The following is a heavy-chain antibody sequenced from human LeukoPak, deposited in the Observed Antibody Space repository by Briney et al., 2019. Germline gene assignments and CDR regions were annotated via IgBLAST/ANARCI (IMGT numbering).Heavy chain of an antibody. CDR2: IYTSGST. V-gene: IGHV4-4*07. J-gene: IGHJ6*02. Sequence: SETLSLTCTVSGGSISSYYWSWIRQPAGKGLEWIGRIYTSGSTNYNPSLKSRVTMSVDTSKNQLSLKLSSVTAADTAVYYCARENVDIVATITYYYYGMDVWGQGTTVTVSS. CDR1: GGSISSYY. D-gene: IGHD5-12*01. CDR3: ARENVDIVATITYYYYGMDV.